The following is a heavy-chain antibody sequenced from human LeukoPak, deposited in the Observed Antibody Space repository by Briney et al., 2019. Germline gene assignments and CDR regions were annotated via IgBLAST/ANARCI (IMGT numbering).Heavy chain of an antibody. J-gene: IGHJ6*03. CDR1: GGTFSSYA. V-gene: IGHV1-18*01. Sequence: ASVKVSCKASGGTFSSYAISWVRQAPGQGLEWMGWISAYNGYTDLAEGLQGRATLATDTSTSTAYMELRSLRSDDTAVYYCARRFDGGYYMDVWGKGTTVTVSS. CDR2: ISAYNGYT. D-gene: IGHD2-15*01. CDR3: ARRFDGGYYMDV.